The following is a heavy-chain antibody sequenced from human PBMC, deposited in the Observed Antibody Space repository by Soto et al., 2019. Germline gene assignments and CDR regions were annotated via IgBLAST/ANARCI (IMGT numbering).Heavy chain of an antibody. D-gene: IGHD6-13*01. CDR3: ASNIAAAGSSEFGAFDI. V-gene: IGHV3-33*01. J-gene: IGHJ3*02. Sequence: GGSLRLSCAASGFTFSSYGMHWVRQAPGKGLEWVAVIWYDGSNKYYADSVKGRFTISRDNSKNTLYLQMNSLGAEDTAVYYCASNIAAAGSSEFGAFDIWGQGTMVTVSS. CDR2: IWYDGSNK. CDR1: GFTFSSYG.